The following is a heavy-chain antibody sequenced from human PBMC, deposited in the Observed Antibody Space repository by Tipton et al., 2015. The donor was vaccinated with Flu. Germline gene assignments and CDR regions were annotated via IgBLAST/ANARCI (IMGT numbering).Heavy chain of an antibody. V-gene: IGHV4-38-2*02. J-gene: IGHJ4*02. CDR1: GYSISSGYY. CDR3: ARNIPPSLFDY. D-gene: IGHD2/OR15-2a*01. Sequence: LRLSCTVSGYSISSGYYWGWIRQTPGKGLEWIGSIYHSGSTYYNPSLKSRVTISVDTSKNQFSLKLSSVTAADTAVYYCARNIPPSLFDYWGQGTLVTVSS. CDR2: IYHSGST.